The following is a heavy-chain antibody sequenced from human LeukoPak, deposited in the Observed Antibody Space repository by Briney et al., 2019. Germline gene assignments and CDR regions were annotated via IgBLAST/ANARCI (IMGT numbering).Heavy chain of an antibody. D-gene: IGHD6-13*01. Sequence: GEALKVSCKGSGYSFTSYWIGWVRQMPGKGLEWMGIIYPGDSDTRYSPSFEGQVTSSADKSISTAYLQWSSLKASDTAMYYCARQRYSSSWYGVLPQPVYWGQGTLVTVSS. V-gene: IGHV5-51*01. CDR1: GYSFTSYW. CDR3: ARQRYSSSWYGVLPQPVY. CDR2: IYPGDSDT. J-gene: IGHJ4*02.